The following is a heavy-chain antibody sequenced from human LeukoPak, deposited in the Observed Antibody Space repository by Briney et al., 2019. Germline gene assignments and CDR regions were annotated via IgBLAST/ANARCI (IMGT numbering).Heavy chain of an antibody. CDR3: ASGYSGYDSIDY. V-gene: IGHV4-4*07. CDR1: GASISGYH. Sequence: SETLSLTCTVSGASISGYHWNWIRQPAGKGLEWIGRIYASGSTNYNPSLKSRVTISVDKSTNQSSLRLSFVTAADTAVYYCASGYSGYDSIDYWGQGTLGTVSS. CDR2: IYASGST. D-gene: IGHD5-12*01. J-gene: IGHJ4*02.